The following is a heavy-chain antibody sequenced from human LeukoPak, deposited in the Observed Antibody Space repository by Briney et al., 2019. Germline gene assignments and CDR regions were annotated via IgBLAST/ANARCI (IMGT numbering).Heavy chain of an antibody. CDR1: GFIFSSYG. Sequence: GGSLRLSCATSGFIFSSYGMNWVRQAPGKGLEWVAHIWYDGSNKHYADSVKGRFVISRDNSNNTLYLQMNSLRAEDTAVYFCAKADFYTALDIWGQGTIVAVSS. V-gene: IGHV3-33*06. CDR2: IWYDGSNK. J-gene: IGHJ3*02. CDR3: AKADFYTALDI. D-gene: IGHD3-3*01.